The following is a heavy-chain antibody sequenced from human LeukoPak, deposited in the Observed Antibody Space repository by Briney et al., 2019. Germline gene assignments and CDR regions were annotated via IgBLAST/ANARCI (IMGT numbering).Heavy chain of an antibody. J-gene: IGHJ6*03. D-gene: IGHD2-15*01. V-gene: IGHV1-24*01. Sequence: ASVKVSCKVSGCTLTELSMHWVRQAPGKGLEWMGGFDPEVGKTIYAQKFQGRVTMTEDTSTDTAYMELSSLRSEDTAVYYCATRYCSGGSCPNYYYYYINVWGKGPRSPSP. CDR2: FDPEVGKT. CDR1: GCTLTELS. CDR3: ATRYCSGGSCPNYYYYYINV.